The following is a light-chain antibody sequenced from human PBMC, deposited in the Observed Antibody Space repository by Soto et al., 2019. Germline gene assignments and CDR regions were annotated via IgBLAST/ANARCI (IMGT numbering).Light chain of an antibody. CDR2: AAS. CDR3: QQANRFPLT. Sequence: DLQMTQSPSSVSASVGDRVTFTCRASQGISSYLAWYQQKPGKAPKLLISAASSLQSGVPSRFNGSGSGTNFSLTISSLQPEDFATYYCQQANRFPLTFGGGTKVEIK. J-gene: IGKJ4*01. CDR1: QGISSY. V-gene: IGKV1-12*01.